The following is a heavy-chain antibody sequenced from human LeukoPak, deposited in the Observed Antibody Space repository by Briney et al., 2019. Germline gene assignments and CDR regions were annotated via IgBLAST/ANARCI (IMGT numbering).Heavy chain of an antibody. D-gene: IGHD2-2*02. CDR2: IFYSGRT. CDR3: ARGYRFDP. J-gene: IGHJ5*02. V-gene: IGHV4-39*07. Sequence: KPSGTLSLTCTVSGGSISSSTYYWGWIRQPPGKGLEWIGSIFYSGRTYYNPSLKSRVTMSIDTSKNRFSLKLTSVTAADTAVYYCARGYRFDPWGQGTLVTVSS. CDR1: GGSISSSTYY.